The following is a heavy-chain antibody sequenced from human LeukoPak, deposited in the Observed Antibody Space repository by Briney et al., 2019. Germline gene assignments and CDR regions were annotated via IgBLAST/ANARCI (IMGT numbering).Heavy chain of an antibody. CDR1: GGSISSYY. Sequence: ETLSLTCTVSGGSISSYYWSWIRQPAGKGLEWIGRIYTSGSTNYNPSLKSRVTMSVDTSKNQFSLKLSSVTAADTAVYYCARDITSVAGHYYYGMDVWGQGATVTVSS. D-gene: IGHD3-10*01. V-gene: IGHV4-4*07. CDR2: IYTSGST. CDR3: ARDITSVAGHYYYGMDV. J-gene: IGHJ6*02.